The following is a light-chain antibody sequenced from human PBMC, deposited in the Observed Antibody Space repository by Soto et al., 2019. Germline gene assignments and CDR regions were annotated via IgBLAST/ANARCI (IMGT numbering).Light chain of an antibody. J-gene: IGLJ1*01. CDR1: SSNIASNT. Sequence: QSVLTQPPSASGTPVQRVTVSCSGSSSNIASNTVNWYQQLPGTAPKLLIYSNDQRPSGVPDRFSASKSGTSASLAISGLQSEDEADYYCASWDDSLNGHVFGTGTKLTVL. CDR2: SND. V-gene: IGLV1-44*01. CDR3: ASWDDSLNGHV.